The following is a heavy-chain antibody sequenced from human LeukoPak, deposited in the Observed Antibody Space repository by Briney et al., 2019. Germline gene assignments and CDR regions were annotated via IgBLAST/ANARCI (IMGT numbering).Heavy chain of an antibody. V-gene: IGHV3-30*04. CDR3: AILGTQGLRAFDI. CDR1: GFTFSSYA. D-gene: IGHD1-26*01. J-gene: IGHJ3*02. CDR2: ISYDGSNK. Sequence: GRSLRLSCAASGFTFSSYAMHWVRQAPGKGLEGVAVISYDGSNKYYADSVKGRFTISRDNSKNTLYLQMNSLRAEDTAVYYCAILGTQGLRAFDIWGQGTMVTVSS.